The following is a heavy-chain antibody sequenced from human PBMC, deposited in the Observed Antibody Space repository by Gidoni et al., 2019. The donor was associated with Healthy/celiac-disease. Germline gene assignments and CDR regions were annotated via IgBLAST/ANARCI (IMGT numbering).Heavy chain of an antibody. V-gene: IGHV3-74*01. J-gene: IGHJ6*02. Sequence: EVQLVESGGGLVQPGGSLRLSCAASGFTFSSYWMHWVRQAPGKGLVWVSRINSDGSSTSYADSVKGRFTISRDNAKNTLYLQMNSLRAEDTAVYYCARDLLDDFWSGYPLGHYYYGMDVWGQGTTVTVSS. D-gene: IGHD3-3*01. CDR3: ARDLLDDFWSGYPLGHYYYGMDV. CDR2: INSDGSST. CDR1: GFTFSSYW.